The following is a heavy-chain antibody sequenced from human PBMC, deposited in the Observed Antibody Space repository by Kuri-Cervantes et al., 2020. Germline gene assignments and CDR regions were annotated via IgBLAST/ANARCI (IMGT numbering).Heavy chain of an antibody. CDR2: IHFSGST. CDR1: GGSISRTDYY. D-gene: IGHD2/OR15-2a*01. Sequence: SETLSLTCTVSGGSISRTDYYWAWIRQPPGKGLDWIANIHFSGSTHYNPSLKSRVTISEDTSKNQFSLKLTSVTAADTAVYYCARVVLLGNWFDPWGQGTLVTVSS. V-gene: IGHV4-39*01. J-gene: IGHJ5*02. CDR3: ARVVLLGNWFDP.